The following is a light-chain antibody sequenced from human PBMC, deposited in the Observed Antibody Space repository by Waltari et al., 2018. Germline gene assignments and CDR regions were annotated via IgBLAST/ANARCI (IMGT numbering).Light chain of an antibody. Sequence: DIQMTQSPSSLSASVGDTVTITCQASQDIGNNLNWYQQKPGKAPKLLIYRASSLQSGIPSRFSGSGSGTDFTLTISSLQHEDFATYYCQQGYSYPRTFGQGTKVEI. J-gene: IGKJ1*01. CDR2: RAS. CDR1: QDIGNN. CDR3: QQGYSYPRT. V-gene: IGKV1-16*01.